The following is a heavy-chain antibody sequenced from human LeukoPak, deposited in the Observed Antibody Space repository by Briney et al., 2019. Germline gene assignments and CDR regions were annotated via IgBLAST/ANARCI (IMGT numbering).Heavy chain of an antibody. Sequence: SETLSLTCAVYGGSFSGYYWSWIRQPPGKGLEWIGEINHSGSTNYNPSLKSRVTISVDTSKNQFSLKLSSVTAADTAVYYCARDNPTSYFDYWGQGTLVTVSS. D-gene: IGHD1-14*01. V-gene: IGHV4-34*01. CDR3: ARDNPTSYFDY. J-gene: IGHJ4*02. CDR2: INHSGST. CDR1: GGSFSGYY.